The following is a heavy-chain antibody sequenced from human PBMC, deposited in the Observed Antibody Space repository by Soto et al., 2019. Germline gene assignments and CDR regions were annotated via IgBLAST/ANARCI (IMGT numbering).Heavy chain of an antibody. Sequence: GGSLRLSCAASGFTFSSYGMHWVRQAPGKGLEWVAVISYDGSNKYYADSVKGRFTISRDNSKNTLYLQMNSLRAEDTAVYYCAKDKGNVVVTAAFDYWGQGTLVTVSS. CDR2: ISYDGSNK. V-gene: IGHV3-30*18. CDR1: GFTFSSYG. J-gene: IGHJ4*02. CDR3: AKDKGNVVVTAAFDY. D-gene: IGHD2-21*02.